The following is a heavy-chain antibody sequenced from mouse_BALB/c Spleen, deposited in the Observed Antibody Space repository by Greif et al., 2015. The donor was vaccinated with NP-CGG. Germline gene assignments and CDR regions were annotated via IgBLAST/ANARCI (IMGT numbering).Heavy chain of an antibody. Sequence: EVKVVESGAELVKTGASVKLSCTASGFNIKDTYMHWVKQRPEQGLEWIGRIDPANGNTKYDPKFQGKATITADTSSNTAYLQLSSLTSEDTAVYYCARGVRLPRYFDVWGAGTTVTVSS. D-gene: IGHD1-2*01. CDR2: IDPANGNT. CDR1: GFNIKDTY. J-gene: IGHJ1*01. CDR3: ARGVRLPRYFDV. V-gene: IGHV14-3*02.